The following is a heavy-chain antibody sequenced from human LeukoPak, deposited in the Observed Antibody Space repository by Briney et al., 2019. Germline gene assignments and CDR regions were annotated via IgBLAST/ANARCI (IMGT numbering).Heavy chain of an antibody. CDR1: GYSFTNYW. Sequence: GESLKISCKGSGYSFTNYWIGWVRQMPGKGLEWMGIIYPGDSDTRYGPSFQGQVTISADKSISTAYLQWSSLKASDTAMYYCARHPCGGDCYSALYYFDYWGQGTLVTVSS. D-gene: IGHD2-21*02. J-gene: IGHJ4*02. V-gene: IGHV5-51*01. CDR2: IYPGDSDT. CDR3: ARHPCGGDCYSALYYFDY.